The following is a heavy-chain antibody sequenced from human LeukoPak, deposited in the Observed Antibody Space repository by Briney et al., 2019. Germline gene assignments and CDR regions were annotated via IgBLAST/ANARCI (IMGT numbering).Heavy chain of an antibody. D-gene: IGHD6-19*01. CDR3: AAMAYGYINY. J-gene: IGHJ4*02. CDR2: IKQDGSEK. V-gene: IGHV3-7*01. Sequence: GGSLRLSCAASGFTFGTYWMSWVRQAPGEGLEWVANIKQDGSEKYYVDSMKGRFTISRDNAKNSLYLQMNSLRAEDTAVYYCAAMAYGYINYWGQGTLVTVSS. CDR1: GFTFGTYW.